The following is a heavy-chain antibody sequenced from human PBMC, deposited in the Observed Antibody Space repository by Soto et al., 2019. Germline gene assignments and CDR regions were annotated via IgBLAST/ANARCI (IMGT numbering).Heavy chain of an antibody. J-gene: IGHJ6*02. D-gene: IGHD3-10*01. V-gene: IGHV1-8*01. Sequence: ASVKVSCKASGYTFTSYDINWVRQATGQGLEWMGWMNPNSGNTSYAQKFQGRVTMTRNTSISTAYMELSSLRSEDTAVYYCARVAVLYYYGSGRGYYGMDVWGQGTTVTVSS. CDR3: ARVAVLYYYGSGRGYYGMDV. CDR2: MNPNSGNT. CDR1: GYTFTSYD.